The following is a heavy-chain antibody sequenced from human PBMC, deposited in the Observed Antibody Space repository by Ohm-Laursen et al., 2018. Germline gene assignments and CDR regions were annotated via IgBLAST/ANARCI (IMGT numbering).Heavy chain of an antibody. CDR2: ISGTRYLRT. D-gene: IGHD1-1*01. J-gene: IGHJ4*02. Sequence: SLRLSCAASGFSFSSFAMNWVRQAPGKGLEWVSAISGTRYLRTYYAESVKGRFTISRDNSKDTIYLQMNSLRAEDTAVYYCARVGSARMEDWGQGTLATVSS. CDR3: ARVGSARMED. V-gene: IGHV3-23*01. CDR1: GFSFSSFA.